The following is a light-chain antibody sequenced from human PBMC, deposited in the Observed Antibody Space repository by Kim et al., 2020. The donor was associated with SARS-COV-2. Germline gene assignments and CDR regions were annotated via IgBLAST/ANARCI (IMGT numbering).Light chain of an antibody. CDR1: NIERKS. CDR2: YDS. Sequence: VAQGKTARITCGGNNIERKSIHWYQHKPGQAPVLVIYYDSDRPPGVSERFSASNSGNTATLAISSVEPGDEADYYCQVWENTLRTFGGGTQLTVL. CDR3: QVWENTLRT. J-gene: IGLJ2*01. V-gene: IGLV3-21*01.